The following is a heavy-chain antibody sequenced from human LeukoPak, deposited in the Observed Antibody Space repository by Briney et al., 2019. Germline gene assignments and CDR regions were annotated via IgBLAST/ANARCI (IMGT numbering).Heavy chain of an antibody. CDR3: ARAGHCTNGICYTADFDY. Sequence: PGGSLRLSCAASGFTFSSYAMSWVRQAPGKGLEWVSAISGSGGSTYYAAPVKGRFTISRDNSKNTLYLHMNSLRAGDTAVYYCARAGHCTNGICYTADFDYWGQGTLVTVSS. D-gene: IGHD2-8*01. J-gene: IGHJ4*02. CDR1: GFTFSSYA. V-gene: IGHV3-23*01. CDR2: ISGSGGST.